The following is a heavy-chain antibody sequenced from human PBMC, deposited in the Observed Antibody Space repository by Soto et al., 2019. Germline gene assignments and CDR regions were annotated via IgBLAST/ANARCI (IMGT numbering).Heavy chain of an antibody. D-gene: IGHD3-10*01. CDR1: GFTFSSYA. J-gene: IGHJ6*03. CDR2: ISSSGGST. V-gene: IGHV3-64*01. Sequence: PGGSLRLSCAASGFTFSSYAMHWVRQAPGKGLEYVSAISSSGGSTYYANSVKGRFTISRDNSKNTLYLQMGSLRAEDMAVYYCARVGPGFGELSDYYMDVWGKGTTVTVSS. CDR3: ARVGPGFGELSDYYMDV.